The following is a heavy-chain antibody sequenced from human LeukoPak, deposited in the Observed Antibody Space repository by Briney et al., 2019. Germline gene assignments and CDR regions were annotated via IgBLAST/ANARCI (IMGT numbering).Heavy chain of an antibody. CDR3: TSDALFGSGRTHLDF. CDR2: IKHEGSEA. J-gene: IGHJ4*02. Sequence: PWGSLRLSCAASEFTFNRYWMSWVRQAPGKGLEWVANIKHEGSEAHYVDSVKGRFTIPRDNAKNSLSLQMNSLNVDDTGVYFCTSDALFGSGRTHLDFWSQGTLVSVSS. CDR1: EFTFNRYW. V-gene: IGHV3-7*04. D-gene: IGHD3-10*01.